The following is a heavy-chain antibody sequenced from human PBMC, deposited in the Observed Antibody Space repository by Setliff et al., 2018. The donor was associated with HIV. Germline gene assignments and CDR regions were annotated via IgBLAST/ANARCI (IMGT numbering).Heavy chain of an antibody. Sequence: SETLSLTCAVSGGSISSHYWSWIRLPPGKGLEWIGTIYYNGSTNYNPSLKSRVTISVDTSKNQFSLKLSSVTAADTAVYYCAGSGYSSGWYYFDYWGQGTLVTVSS. CDR1: GGSISSHY. CDR3: AGSGYSSGWYYFDY. V-gene: IGHV4-59*11. D-gene: IGHD6-19*01. J-gene: IGHJ4*02. CDR2: IYYNGST.